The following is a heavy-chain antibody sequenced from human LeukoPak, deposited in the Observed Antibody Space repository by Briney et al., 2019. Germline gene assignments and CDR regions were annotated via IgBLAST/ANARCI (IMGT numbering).Heavy chain of an antibody. CDR2: IYPGDSET. J-gene: IGHJ6*03. CDR3: ARVVEPSGYYYYMDV. CDR1: GYSFTSYW. Sequence: GESLKISCKGSGYSFTSYWIGWVRQMPGKGLEWMGIIYPGDSETRYSPSFQGQVTISADKSISTTYLQWSSLKASDTAMYYCARVVEPSGYYYYMDVWGKGTTVTVSS. V-gene: IGHV5-51*01. D-gene: IGHD2-15*01.